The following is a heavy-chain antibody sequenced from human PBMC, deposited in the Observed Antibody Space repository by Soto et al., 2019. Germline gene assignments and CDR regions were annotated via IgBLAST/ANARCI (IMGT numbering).Heavy chain of an antibody. CDR3: ARGVTYDLTGVDAFDI. V-gene: IGHV4-30-4*01. J-gene: IGHJ3*02. Sequence: QVQLQESGPGLVKPSQTLSLACTVSGGSISSGDYYWSWIRQPPGKGLEWIGFIYHSGSTYYNPSLQSRVTFSVDTTKNQSSLKLSLVSAADTAVYYCARGVTYDLTGVDAFDIWGQGTLVTISS. CDR2: IYHSGST. D-gene: IGHD3-16*01. CDR1: GGSISSGDYY.